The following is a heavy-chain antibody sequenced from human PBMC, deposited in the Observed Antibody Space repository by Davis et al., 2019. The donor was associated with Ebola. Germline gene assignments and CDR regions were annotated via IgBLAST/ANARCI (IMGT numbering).Heavy chain of an antibody. CDR1: GFTFSSYAM. CDR3: ARGGRGAFDI. D-gene: IGHD3-16*01. V-gene: IGHV4/OR15-8*01. Sequence: ESLKISCAASGFTFSSYAMSWVRQAPGKGLEWIGEIYHSGSTNYNPSLKSRVTISVDKSKNQFSLKLSSVTAADTAVYYCARGGRGAFDIWGQGTMVTVSS. CDR2: IYHSGST. J-gene: IGHJ3*02.